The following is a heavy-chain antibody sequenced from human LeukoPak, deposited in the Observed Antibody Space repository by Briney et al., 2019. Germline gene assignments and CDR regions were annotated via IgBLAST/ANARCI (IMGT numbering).Heavy chain of an antibody. J-gene: IGHJ4*02. CDR1: GYTFTSSG. V-gene: IGHV1-18*01. CDR2: ISGYNGNT. Sequence: ASVKVSCKASGYTFTSSGISWVRQAPGQGLEWMGWISGYNGNTNYAQKLQGRVTMTTDTSTSTAYVELRSLRSDDTAVYYCARTAAAAGLDYWGQGTLVTVSS. D-gene: IGHD6-13*01. CDR3: ARTAAAAGLDY.